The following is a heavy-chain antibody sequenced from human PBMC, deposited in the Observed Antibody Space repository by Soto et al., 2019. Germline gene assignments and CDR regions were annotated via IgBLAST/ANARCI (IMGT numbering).Heavy chain of an antibody. CDR3: ARRAFGSSRSFDI. V-gene: IGHV3-23*01. CDR2: ISDGGDLT. CDR1: GFAFSSHP. J-gene: IGHJ3*02. D-gene: IGHD6-6*01. Sequence: PGGSLRLSCTGSGFAFSSHPMSWVRQAPERGLERVSGISDGGDLTYNADSVRGRFTISRDNSKNTLFLQMNSLRVEDTAVYYCARRAFGSSRSFDIWGQGTMVTVSS.